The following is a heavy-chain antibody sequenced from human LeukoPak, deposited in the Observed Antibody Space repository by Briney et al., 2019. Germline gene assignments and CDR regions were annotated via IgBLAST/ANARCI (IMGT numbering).Heavy chain of an antibody. CDR1: GFTFSGCG. V-gene: IGHV3-30*02. J-gene: IGHJ4*02. D-gene: IGHD5-18*01. Sequence: GGSLRLSCAAPGFTFSGCGMHWVRQAPGKGLEWVAFIWYDGRDKYYVDSVKGRFTISRDNSKNTLYLQMNRLRADDTAMYYCAKDPYSYGSYFDYWGQGTLVTVSS. CDR2: IWYDGRDK. CDR3: AKDPYSYGSYFDY.